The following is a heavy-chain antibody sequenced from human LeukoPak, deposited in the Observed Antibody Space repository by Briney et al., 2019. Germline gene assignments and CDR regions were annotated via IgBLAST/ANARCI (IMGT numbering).Heavy chain of an antibody. CDR3: ARVTNWNYVFWFDP. V-gene: IGHV3-11*01. CDR1: GFTFSDYY. CDR2: ISSSGSTI. D-gene: IGHD1-7*01. J-gene: IGHJ5*02. Sequence: PGRSLRLSCAASGFTFSDYYMSWIRKAPGQGLEWVSYISSSGSTIYYADSVNGRFTISRDNAKNSLYLQMNSLTAEDTAVYYCARVTNWNYVFWFDPWGQGTLVTVSS.